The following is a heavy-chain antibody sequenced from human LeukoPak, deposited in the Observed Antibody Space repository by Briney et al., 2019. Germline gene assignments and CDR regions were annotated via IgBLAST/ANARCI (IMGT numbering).Heavy chain of an antibody. CDR3: ATSIAAPEYAFDI. CDR2: FDPEDGET. D-gene: IGHD6-13*01. V-gene: IGHV1-24*01. J-gene: IGHJ3*02. Sequence: ASVKVSCKVSGYTLTELSMHWVRQAPGKGLEWMGGFDPEDGETIYAQKFQGRVTMTEDTSTDTAYMELSSLRSKDTAVYYCATSIAAPEYAFDIWGQGTMVTVSS. CDR1: GYTLTELS.